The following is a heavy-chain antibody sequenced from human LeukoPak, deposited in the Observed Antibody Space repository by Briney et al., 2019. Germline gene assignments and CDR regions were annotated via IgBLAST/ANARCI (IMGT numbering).Heavy chain of an antibody. D-gene: IGHD3-22*01. CDR3: AREYYDSNKAPAFDI. Sequence: PSQTLSLTCTVSGVAISSGSCEWSSIRQSAGKGLEWIGRIYTSGTTNSNPSLKSRVTISVDTSKNQFSLKLSSVTAADTAVYYCAREYYDSNKAPAFDIWGQGTMVTVSS. J-gene: IGHJ3*02. V-gene: IGHV4-61*02. CDR2: IYTSGTT. CDR1: GVAISSGSCE.